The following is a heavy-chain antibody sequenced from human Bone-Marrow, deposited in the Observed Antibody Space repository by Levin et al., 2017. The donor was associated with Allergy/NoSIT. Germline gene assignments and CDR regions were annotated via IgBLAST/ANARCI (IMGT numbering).Heavy chain of an antibody. CDR3: ATERGATMVRGVITRGGAFDI. D-gene: IGHD3-10*01. CDR1: GYTLTELS. CDR2: FDPEDGET. Sequence: ASVKVSCKVSGYTLTELSMHWVRQAPGKGLEWMGGFDPEDGETIYAQKFQGRVTMTEDTSTDTAYMELSSLRSEDTAVYYCATERGATMVRGVITRGGAFDIWGQGTMVTVSS. J-gene: IGHJ3*02. V-gene: IGHV1-24*01.